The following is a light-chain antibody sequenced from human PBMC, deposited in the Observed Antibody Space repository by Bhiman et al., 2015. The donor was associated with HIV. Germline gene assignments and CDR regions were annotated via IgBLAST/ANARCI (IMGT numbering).Light chain of an antibody. J-gene: IGLJ1*01. Sequence: QSALTQPASVSGSPGQSITISCTGTSSDVGDYNYVSWYQQHPAKAPKLMIYDVSKRPSGVSNRFSGSKSGTSGTLDVTGLQTGDEAEYYCATWDSGLSIEVFGTGTKLTVL. CDR3: ATWDSGLSIEV. V-gene: IGLV2-14*01. CDR1: SSDVGDYNY. CDR2: DVS.